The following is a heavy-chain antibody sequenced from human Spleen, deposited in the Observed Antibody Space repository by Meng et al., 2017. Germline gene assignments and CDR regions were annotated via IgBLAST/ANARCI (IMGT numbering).Heavy chain of an antibody. J-gene: IGHJ4*02. V-gene: IGHV4-31*03. D-gene: IGHD4-11*01. CDR1: GGSISLGGYY. Sequence: HVQLQGSGPGLVKPSQTLYLTCPVSGGSISLGGYYWSSIRQHPGKGLEWIGYIYYSGSTYYNPSLKSRVTISVDTSKNQFSLKLSSVTAADSAVYYCARGPTTMAHDFDYWGQGTLVTVSS. CDR3: ARGPTTMAHDFDY. CDR2: IYYSGST.